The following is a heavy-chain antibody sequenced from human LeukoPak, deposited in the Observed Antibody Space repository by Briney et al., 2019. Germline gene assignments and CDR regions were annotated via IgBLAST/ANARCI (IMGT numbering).Heavy chain of an antibody. D-gene: IGHD3-22*01. CDR3: ARFLKNYYDSSGYYSSWYYFDY. CDR2: INHSGST. CDR1: GGSFSGYY. V-gene: IGHV4-34*01. J-gene: IGHJ4*02. Sequence: SETLSLTCAVYGGSFSGYYWSWIRQPPGKGLEWIGEINHSGSTNYNPSLKSRVTISVDTSKSQFSLKLSSVTAADTAVYYCARFLKNYYDSSGYYSSWYYFDYWGQGTLVTVSS.